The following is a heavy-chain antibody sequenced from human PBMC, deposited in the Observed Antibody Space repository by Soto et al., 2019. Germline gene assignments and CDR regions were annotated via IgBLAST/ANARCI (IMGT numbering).Heavy chain of an antibody. D-gene: IGHD6-19*01. CDR1: GFTFSSYS. Sequence: GSLRLSCAASGFTFSSYSMNWVRQAPGKGLEWVSSISSSSSYIYYADSVKGRFTISRDNAKNSLYLQMNSLRAEDTAVYYCARDSEVAVARGRGWFDPWGQGTLVTVSS. CDR2: ISSSSSYI. J-gene: IGHJ5*02. V-gene: IGHV3-21*01. CDR3: ARDSEVAVARGRGWFDP.